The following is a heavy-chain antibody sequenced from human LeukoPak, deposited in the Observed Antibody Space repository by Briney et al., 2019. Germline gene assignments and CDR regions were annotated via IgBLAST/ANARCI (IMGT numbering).Heavy chain of an antibody. Sequence: PGGSLRLSCAASGFTFSSYAMHWVRQAPGKGLEYVSAINSNGGSTYYANSVKGRFTISRDNSKNTLYLQMGSLRAEDMAVYCCASQMTTTLGAFHIWGQGTMVTVSS. CDR3: ASQMTTTLGAFHI. J-gene: IGHJ3*02. CDR2: INSNGGST. CDR1: GFTFSSYA. D-gene: IGHD5-24*01. V-gene: IGHV3-64*01.